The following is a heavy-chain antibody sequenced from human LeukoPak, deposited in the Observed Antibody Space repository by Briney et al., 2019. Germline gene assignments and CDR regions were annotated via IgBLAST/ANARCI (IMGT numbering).Heavy chain of an antibody. CDR3: ARRHDYGDS. CDR2: ISSSGSTT. Sequence: GGSLRLSCAVSEVSFRDYYMSWIRQAPGKGLEWVSYISSSGSTTYYADSVKGRFTISRDNAKNSLYLQMNSLRAEDTAVYFCARRHDYGDSWGQGTLVTVSS. CDR1: EVSFRDYY. V-gene: IGHV3-11*01. J-gene: IGHJ4*02.